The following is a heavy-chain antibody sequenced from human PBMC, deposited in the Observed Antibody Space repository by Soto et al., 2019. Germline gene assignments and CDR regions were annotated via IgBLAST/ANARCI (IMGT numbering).Heavy chain of an antibody. D-gene: IGHD3-22*01. V-gene: IGHV4-31*03. J-gene: IGHJ5*02. Sequence: QVQLQESGPGLVKPSQTLSLTCTVSVASISSGGYYWSWIRQHPGEGLEWIGYIYYSGSTSYNPSLKSRVTISVDTSKNHFSLKLSSVTAADTAVYYCARESKYDTSGYPPWFAPWGQGTLVTVSS. CDR1: VASISSGGYY. CDR2: IYYSGST. CDR3: ARESKYDTSGYPPWFAP.